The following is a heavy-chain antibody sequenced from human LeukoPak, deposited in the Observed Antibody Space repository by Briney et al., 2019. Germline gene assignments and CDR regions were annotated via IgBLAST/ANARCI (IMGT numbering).Heavy chain of an antibody. CDR3: ASLEDTSGYYHDY. Sequence: ASVKVSCKASGYTFTSYSMNWVRQAPGQGLEWMGWINTNTGNPTYAQGFTGRFVFSLDTSVSTAYLQISSLKAEDTVVYYCASLEDTSGYYHDYWGQGTLVTVSS. V-gene: IGHV7-4-1*02. D-gene: IGHD3-22*01. CDR2: INTNTGNP. CDR1: GYTFTSYS. J-gene: IGHJ4*02.